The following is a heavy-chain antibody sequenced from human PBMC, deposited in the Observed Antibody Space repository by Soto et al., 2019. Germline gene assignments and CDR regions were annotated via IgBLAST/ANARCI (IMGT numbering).Heavy chain of an antibody. D-gene: IGHD3-9*01. CDR2: IYYSGST. V-gene: IGHV4-31*03. Sequence: QVQLQESGPGLVKPSQTLSLTCTVSGGSISSGGYYWSWIRQHPGKVLEWIGYIYYSGSTYYNPSLKSRVTISVDTSKNQFSLKLSSVTAADTAVYYCARGGYDILTGYYFRKFDYWGQGTLVTVSS. CDR1: GGSISSGGYY. CDR3: ARGGYDILTGYYFRKFDY. J-gene: IGHJ4*02.